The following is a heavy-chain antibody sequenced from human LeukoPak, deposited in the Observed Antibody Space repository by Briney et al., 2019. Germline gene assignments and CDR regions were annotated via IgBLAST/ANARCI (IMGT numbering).Heavy chain of an antibody. V-gene: IGHV1-8*03. Sequence: GASVKVSCKASGYTFTSYDINWVRQATGQGLEWMGWMNPNSGNTGYAQKFQGRVTITRNTSISTAYMELSSLRSEDTAVYYCARGVFRASVVPAAMGYWGQGTLVTVSS. J-gene: IGHJ4*02. CDR3: ARGVFRASVVPAAMGY. D-gene: IGHD2-2*01. CDR1: GYTFTSYD. CDR2: MNPNSGNT.